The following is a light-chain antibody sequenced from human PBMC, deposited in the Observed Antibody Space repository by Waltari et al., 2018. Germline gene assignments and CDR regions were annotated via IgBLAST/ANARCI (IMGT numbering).Light chain of an antibody. CDR1: QIVSSSY. CDR2: GAS. Sequence: EIVLTPSPGTLSLSPGDRATLSCRASQIVSSSYLAWYQQKPGQAPRVLNLGASNRATGIPDRFSGSWSGTDFTLTISRLEPEDFAVYYCQQYGSSPWTFGQGTKVEIK. J-gene: IGKJ1*01. CDR3: QQYGSSPWT. V-gene: IGKV3-20*01.